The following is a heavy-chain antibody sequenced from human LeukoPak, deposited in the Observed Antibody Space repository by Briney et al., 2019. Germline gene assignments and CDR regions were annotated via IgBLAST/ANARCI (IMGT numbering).Heavy chain of an antibody. CDR1: GYAISSGYV. CDR2: IYHSGST. V-gene: IGHV4-38-2*02. D-gene: IGHD6-13*01. Sequence: KSSETLSLTCSVSGYAISSGYVWGWMRQPPGKGLEWIGTIYHSGSTYCNPSLKSRVTISVDTSKNQFSLKLSSVTAADTAVYYCAKGFDSSWYYFDYWGQGTLVTVSS. J-gene: IGHJ4*02. CDR3: AKGFDSSWYYFDY.